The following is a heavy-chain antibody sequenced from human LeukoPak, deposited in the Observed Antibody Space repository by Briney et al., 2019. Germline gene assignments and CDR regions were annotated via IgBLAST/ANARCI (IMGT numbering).Heavy chain of an antibody. D-gene: IGHD3-22*01. CDR3: ARVFWETVNTGYYSDF. V-gene: IGHV3-21*01. Sequence: GGSLRLSCVASEFVFSNHAMIWVRQAPGKGLEWISSITSDSSNIFYANSVRGRFTISRDNANNALHLQMNSLRAEDTAVYYCARVFWETVNTGYYSDFWGPGTLVTVSS. J-gene: IGHJ4*02. CDR2: ITSDSSNI. CDR1: EFVFSNHA.